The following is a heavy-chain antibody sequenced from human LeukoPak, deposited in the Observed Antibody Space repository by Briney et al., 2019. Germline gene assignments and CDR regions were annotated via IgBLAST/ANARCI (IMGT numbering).Heavy chain of an antibody. D-gene: IGHD3-22*01. CDR2: IDPNSGGT. CDR1: GYTFTGYA. CDR3: AREDYDSSGYSDY. V-gene: IGHV1-2*06. J-gene: IGHJ4*02. Sequence: ASVKVSCKAYGYTFTGYAMHWVRQAPGQGLEWVGRIDPNSGGTNYAQDFQGRVTITRDTSINTAYMELSRLRSDDTAVYYCAREDYDSSGYSDYWGQGTLVTVSS.